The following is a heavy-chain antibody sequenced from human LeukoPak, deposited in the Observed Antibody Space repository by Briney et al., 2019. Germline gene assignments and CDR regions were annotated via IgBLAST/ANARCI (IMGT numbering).Heavy chain of an antibody. J-gene: IGHJ4*02. D-gene: IGHD6-13*01. Sequence: GGSLRLSCAASGFTFSSYWMHWVRQAPGKGLVWVSRINSDGSDTSYTDSVKGRFTISRDNAKNTLYLQMNSLRAEDTAVYYCASSVIAAIDYWGQGTLVTVSS. CDR3: ASSVIAAIDY. V-gene: IGHV3-74*01. CDR1: GFTFSSYW. CDR2: INSDGSDT.